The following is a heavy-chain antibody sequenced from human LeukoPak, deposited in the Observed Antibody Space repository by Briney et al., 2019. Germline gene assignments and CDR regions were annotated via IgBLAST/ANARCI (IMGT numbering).Heavy chain of an antibody. CDR3: ARHSSGWSAVDY. CDR2: INTGNGNT. D-gene: IGHD6-19*01. V-gene: IGHV1-3*04. Sequence: ASVKVSCKASGYTFISYAMLWVRQAPGQRLEWMGWINTGNGNTKYSQKFQGRVTITRDTSASTAYMELSSLRSEDTAVYYCARHSSGWSAVDYWGQGTLVTVSS. CDR1: GYTFISYA. J-gene: IGHJ4*02.